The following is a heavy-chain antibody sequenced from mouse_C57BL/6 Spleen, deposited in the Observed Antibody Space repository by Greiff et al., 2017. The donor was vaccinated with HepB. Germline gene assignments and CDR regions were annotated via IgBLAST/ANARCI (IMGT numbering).Heavy chain of an antibody. CDR1: GYAFSSSW. CDR3: ARKDPRYYFDY. V-gene: IGHV1-82*01. J-gene: IGHJ2*01. CDR2: IYPGDGDT. Sequence: VQLVESGPELVKPGASVKISCKASGYAFSSSWMNWVKQRPGKGLEWIGRIYPGDGDTNYNGKFKGKATLTADKSSSTAYMQLSSLTSEDSAVYFCARKDPRYYFDYWGQGTTLTVSS.